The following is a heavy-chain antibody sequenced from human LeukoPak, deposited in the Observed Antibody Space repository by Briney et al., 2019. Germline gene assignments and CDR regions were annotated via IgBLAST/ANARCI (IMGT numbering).Heavy chain of an antibody. V-gene: IGHV3-30-3*01. Sequence: GRSLRLSCAASGFTFSSYAMHWVRQAPGKGLEWVAVISYDGSNKYYADSVKGRFTISRDNSKNTLYLQMNSLRAEDTAVYYCARGGKLPRPFDYWGQGTLVTVSS. CDR1: GFTFSSYA. D-gene: IGHD1-26*01. CDR2: ISYDGSNK. J-gene: IGHJ4*02. CDR3: ARGGKLPRPFDY.